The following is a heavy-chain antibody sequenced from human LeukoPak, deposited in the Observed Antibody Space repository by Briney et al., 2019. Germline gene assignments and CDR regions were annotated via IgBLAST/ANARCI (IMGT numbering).Heavy chain of an antibody. CDR3: ARXXXXXESSXYXSGGDWYFDI. V-gene: IGHV3-11*01. CDR1: GFTFSDYY. J-gene: IGHJ2*01. D-gene: IGHD3-22*01. Sequence: GGSLRLSCAASGFTFSDYYMSWLRQAPGKGLEWISDISSSSSTIYYADSVKGRFTISRDNAKNSLFLQMNSLRVDDTAVYYXARXXXXXESSXYXSGGDWYFDIWGRGTLVTVSS. CDR2: ISSSSSTI.